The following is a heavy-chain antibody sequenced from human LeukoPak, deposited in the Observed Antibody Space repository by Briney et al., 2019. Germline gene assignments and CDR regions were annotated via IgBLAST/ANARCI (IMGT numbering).Heavy chain of an antibody. Sequence: SVKVSCKASGGTFISYAISWVRQAPGQGLEWMGRIIPILGIANYAQKFQGRVTITADKSTSTAYMELSSLRSEDMAVYYCASRRNYYDSPFNYWGQGTLVTVSS. CDR1: GGTFISYA. V-gene: IGHV1-69*04. J-gene: IGHJ4*02. CDR3: ASRRNYYDSPFNY. D-gene: IGHD3-22*01. CDR2: IIPILGIA.